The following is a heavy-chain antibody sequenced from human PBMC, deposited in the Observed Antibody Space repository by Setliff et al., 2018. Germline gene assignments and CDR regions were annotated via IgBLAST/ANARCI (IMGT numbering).Heavy chain of an antibody. D-gene: IGHD3-10*01. V-gene: IGHV3-30*04. CDR1: GFTFSSYA. Sequence: GGSLRLSCAASGFTFSSYAMHWVRQAPGKGLEWVAVISYDGSNKYYADSVKGRFTISRDNAKNSLFLQMNNLRAEDTALYYCASSSGWIPWIQHWGPGTLVTVSS. J-gene: IGHJ1*01. CDR2: ISYDGSNK. CDR3: ASSSGWIPWIQH.